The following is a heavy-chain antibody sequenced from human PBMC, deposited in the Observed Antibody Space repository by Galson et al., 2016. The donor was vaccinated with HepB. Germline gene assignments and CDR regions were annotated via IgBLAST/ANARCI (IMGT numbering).Heavy chain of an antibody. D-gene: IGHD2-15*01. Sequence: SLRLSCAASGLIFSDYWMHWVRQTPGKGLVWVSHIKSDGSKTNYAASVKGRFTISRDNAKNTLYLQMKSLRAEDTAVYYCARWPEVVVVASDAFDIWGQGTMVTASS. V-gene: IGHV3-74*01. J-gene: IGHJ3*02. CDR1: GLIFSDYW. CDR3: ARWPEVVVVASDAFDI. CDR2: IKSDGSKT.